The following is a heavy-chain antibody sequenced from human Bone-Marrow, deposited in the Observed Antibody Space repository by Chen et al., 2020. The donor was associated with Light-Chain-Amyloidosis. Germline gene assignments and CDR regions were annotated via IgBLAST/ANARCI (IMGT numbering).Heavy chain of an antibody. CDR1: GFTFSSYW. J-gene: IGHJ3*02. CDR2: INTDGSST. D-gene: IGHD2-2*01. CDR3: ARDSDCRSTSCYPLGTFDI. Sequence: EVQLVESGGGLVQPGGSLRLSCVASGFTFSSYWMHWVRQAPGKGLVWVSRINTDGSSTGYADAVKGRFTSSRDNAKNTLFLQMSSLRADDTAVYYCARDSDCRSTSCYPLGTFDIWGQGTMVTVSS. V-gene: IGHV3-74*01.